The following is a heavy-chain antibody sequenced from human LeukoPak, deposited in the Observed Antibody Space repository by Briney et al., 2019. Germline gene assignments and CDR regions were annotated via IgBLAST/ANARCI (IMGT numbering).Heavy chain of an antibody. CDR3: ARVMGDGWFGELFYYFDY. V-gene: IGHV4-31*03. CDR1: GVSISSGGYY. J-gene: IGHJ4*02. D-gene: IGHD3-10*01. Sequence: SQTLSLTCTVSGVSISSGGYYWSWIRQHPGKGLEWIGYIYYSGSTYYNPSLKSRVTISVDTSKNQFSLKLSSVTAADTAVYYCARVMGDGWFGELFYYFDYWGQGTLVTVSS. CDR2: IYYSGST.